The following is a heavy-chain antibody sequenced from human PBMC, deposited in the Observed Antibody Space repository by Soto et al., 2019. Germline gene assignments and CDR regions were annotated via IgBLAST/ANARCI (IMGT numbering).Heavy chain of an antibody. CDR1: GFTFSSYG. CDR2: ISYDGSNK. Sequence: GGSLRLSCAASGFTFSSYGMHWVRQAPGKGLEWVAVISYDGSNKYYADSVKGRFTISRDDSKNTLYLQMNSLRAEDTAVYYCAKDYQPSGITIFGVVPDYYYYGMDVWGQGTTVTGSS. J-gene: IGHJ6*02. CDR3: AKDYQPSGITIFGVVPDYYYYGMDV. V-gene: IGHV3-30*18. D-gene: IGHD3-3*01.